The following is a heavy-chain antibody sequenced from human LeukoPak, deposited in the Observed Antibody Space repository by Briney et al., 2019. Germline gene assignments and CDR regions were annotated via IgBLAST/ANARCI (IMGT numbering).Heavy chain of an antibody. V-gene: IGHV4-30-2*01. CDR2: IYHSGST. CDR3: ARHYYGSGSYYNFDY. J-gene: IGHJ4*02. D-gene: IGHD3-10*01. CDR1: GGSISSGGYS. Sequence: SQTLSLTCAISGGSISSGGYSWSWIRQPPGKGLEWIGYIYHSGSTYYNPSLKSRVTISVDRSKNQFSLKLSSVTAADTAVYYCARHYYGSGSYYNFDYWGQGTLVTVSS.